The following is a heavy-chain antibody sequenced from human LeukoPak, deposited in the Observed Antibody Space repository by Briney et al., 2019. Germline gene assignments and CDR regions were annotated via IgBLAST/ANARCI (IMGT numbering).Heavy chain of an antibody. V-gene: IGHV1-24*01. CDR3: ATAGDTANGGECFDY. J-gene: IGHJ4*02. D-gene: IGHD5-18*01. CDR1: GYTLTELS. CDR2: FDPEDGET. Sequence: GASVKVSCKVSGYTLTELSMHWVRQAPGKGLEWMGGFDPEDGETIYAQKFQGRVTMTEDTSTATAYMELSSLRSEDTAVYYCATAGDTANGGECFDYWGQGTPVAVSS.